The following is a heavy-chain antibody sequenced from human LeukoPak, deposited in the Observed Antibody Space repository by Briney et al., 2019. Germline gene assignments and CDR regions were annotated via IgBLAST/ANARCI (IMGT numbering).Heavy chain of an antibody. CDR2: IKQDGSEK. V-gene: IGHV3-7*01. CDR3: ARDPAPGYCSSTSCYLIVPDYYYGMDV. Sequence: SGGSLRLSCAASGFTLSSYWMSWVRQAPGKGLEWVANIKQDGSEKYYVDSVKGRFTISRDNAKNSLYLQMNSLRAEDTAVYYCARDPAPGYCSSTSCYLIVPDYYYGMDVWGQGTTVTVSS. D-gene: IGHD2-2*01. J-gene: IGHJ6*02. CDR1: GFTLSSYW.